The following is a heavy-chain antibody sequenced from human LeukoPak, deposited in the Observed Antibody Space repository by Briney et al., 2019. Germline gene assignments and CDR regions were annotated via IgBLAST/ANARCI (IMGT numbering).Heavy chain of an antibody. V-gene: IGHV1-2*02. Sequence: GASVKVSCKASGYTFTGYYMHWVRQAPGQGLEWMGWINPNSGGTNYAQKFQGRVTMTRDTSISTAYMELSRLRSDDTAVYYCARVGITMVRGVHYMDAWGKGTTVTVSS. CDR1: GYTFTGYY. CDR2: INPNSGGT. D-gene: IGHD3-10*01. CDR3: ARVGITMVRGVHYMDA. J-gene: IGHJ6*03.